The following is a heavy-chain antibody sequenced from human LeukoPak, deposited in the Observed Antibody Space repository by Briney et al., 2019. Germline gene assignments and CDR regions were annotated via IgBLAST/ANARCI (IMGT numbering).Heavy chain of an antibody. V-gene: IGHV4-34*01. D-gene: IGHD6-13*01. CDR1: GGSFSGYY. Sequence: PSETPSLTCAVYGGSFSGYYWSWIRQPPGKGLEWIGEINHSGSTNYNPSLKSRVTISVDTSKNQFSLKLSSVTAADTAVYYCARGPHGSRARHWGQGTLVTVSS. CDR2: INHSGST. CDR3: ARGPHGSRARH. J-gene: IGHJ4*02.